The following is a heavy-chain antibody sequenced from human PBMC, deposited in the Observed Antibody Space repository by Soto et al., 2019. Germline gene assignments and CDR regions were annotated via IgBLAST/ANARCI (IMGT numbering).Heavy chain of an antibody. Sequence: PGGSLRLSCAASGFTFTSFGIHWVRQAPGKGLEWVAVVSYDGIDENYADSVKGRFSISRDNSKNTVYLQMNSLRGEDTAVYYCAKDMQEMATNTPDYWGQGT. CDR1: GFTFTSFG. J-gene: IGHJ4*02. CDR3: AKDMQEMATNTPDY. D-gene: IGHD5-12*01. V-gene: IGHV3-30*18. CDR2: VSYDGIDE.